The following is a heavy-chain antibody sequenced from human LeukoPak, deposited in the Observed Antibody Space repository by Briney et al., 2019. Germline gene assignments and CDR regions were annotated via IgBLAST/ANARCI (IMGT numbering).Heavy chain of an antibody. V-gene: IGHV4-59*01. Sequence: KPSATLSLTCTVSGGSISSYYWSWIRPPPGKGLEWIGYIYYSGSTNYNPSLKSRVTISVDTSKNQFSLKLSSVTAADTAIYYCAGGRWSGWYFNYWGQGTLVTVSS. CDR3: AGGRWSGWYFNY. CDR2: IYYSGST. J-gene: IGHJ4*02. CDR1: GGSISSYY. D-gene: IGHD6-19*01.